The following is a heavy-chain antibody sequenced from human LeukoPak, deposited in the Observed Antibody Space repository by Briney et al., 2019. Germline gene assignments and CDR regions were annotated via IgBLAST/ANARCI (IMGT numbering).Heavy chain of an antibody. Sequence: ASVKVSCKASGYTFTSYGISWVRQAPGQGLEWMGWISAYNGNTNYAQKLQGRVTMTTDTSTSTAYMELRSLRSDDTAVYYCARVPAYYDFWSGYIYYFDYWGQGTLVTVSS. D-gene: IGHD3-3*01. CDR3: ARVPAYYDFWSGYIYYFDY. CDR1: GYTFTSYG. J-gene: IGHJ4*02. CDR2: ISAYNGNT. V-gene: IGHV1-18*01.